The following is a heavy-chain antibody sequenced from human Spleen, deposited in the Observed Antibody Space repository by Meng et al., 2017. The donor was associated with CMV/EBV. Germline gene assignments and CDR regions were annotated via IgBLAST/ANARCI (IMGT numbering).Heavy chain of an antibody. J-gene: IGHJ4*02. CDR3: ARSSSHYMLGFDY. CDR1: GGSVTSDRYY. D-gene: IGHD3-10*02. CDR2: IYDSGST. Sequence: SETLSLTCTVSGGSVTSDRYYWSWIRQPPGKGLEWIGYIYDSGSTYYNPSLKSRVTISVDTSKNQFSLKLSSVTAADTAVYYCARSSSHYMLGFDYWGQGTLVTVSS. V-gene: IGHV4-61*01.